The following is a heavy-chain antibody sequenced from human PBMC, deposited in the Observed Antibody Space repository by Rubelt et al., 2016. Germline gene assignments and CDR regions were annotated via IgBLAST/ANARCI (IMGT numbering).Heavy chain of an antibody. Sequence: QLVESGGGLVQPGGSLRLSCAASGFTFSSYSMNWVRQAPGKGLECVSSITSSSSYIYYADSVKGRFTVSRDNAKNSLYLQMNSLRAEDTAVYYCAGGEVAMYSSGWGLDDWGQGTLVTVSS. V-gene: IGHV3-21*01. J-gene: IGHJ4*02. CDR2: ITSSSSYI. D-gene: IGHD6-19*01. CDR1: GFTFSSYS. CDR3: AGGEVAMYSSGWGLDD.